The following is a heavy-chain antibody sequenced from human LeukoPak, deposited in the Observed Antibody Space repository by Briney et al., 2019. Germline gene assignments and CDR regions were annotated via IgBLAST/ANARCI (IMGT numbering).Heavy chain of an antibody. Sequence: KVSCKASGGTFSSYAISWVRQMPGKGLEWMGIIYPGDSDTRYSPSFQGQVTISADKSISTAYLQWSSLKASDTAMYYCARLPAYYYGSEHPIDYWGQGTLVTVSS. CDR1: GGTFSSYA. D-gene: IGHD3-10*01. CDR2: IYPGDSDT. CDR3: ARLPAYYYGSEHPIDY. V-gene: IGHV5-51*01. J-gene: IGHJ4*02.